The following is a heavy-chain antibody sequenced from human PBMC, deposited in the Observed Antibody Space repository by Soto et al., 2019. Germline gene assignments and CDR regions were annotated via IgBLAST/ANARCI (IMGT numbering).Heavy chain of an antibody. CDR1: GYSFTSYW. Sequence: GESLKISCKGSGYSFTSYWIGWVRQMPGKGLEWMGIIYPGDSDTRYSPSFQGQVTISADKSISTAYRQWSSLKASDSGMCYWARWGGGQMQQPAKDYYGRYVCGLGTTVNVAS. D-gene: IGHD6-13*01. J-gene: IGHJ6*01. V-gene: IGHV5-51*01. CDR2: IYPGDSDT. CDR3: ARWGGGQMQQPAKDYYGRYV.